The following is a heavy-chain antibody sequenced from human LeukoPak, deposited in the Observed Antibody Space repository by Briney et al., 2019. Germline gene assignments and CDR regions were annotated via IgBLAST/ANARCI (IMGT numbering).Heavy chain of an antibody. J-gene: IGHJ4*02. Sequence: GGSLRLSCAASGFTFSSYGMHWVRQAPGKGLEWVAVISYDGSNKYYADSVKGRFTISRDNSKNTLYLQMNSLRAEDTAVYYCAKDSVEMATVSGFDYWGQGTLVTVSS. CDR2: ISYDGSNK. V-gene: IGHV3-30*18. CDR1: GFTFSSYG. CDR3: AKDSVEMATVSGFDY. D-gene: IGHD5-24*01.